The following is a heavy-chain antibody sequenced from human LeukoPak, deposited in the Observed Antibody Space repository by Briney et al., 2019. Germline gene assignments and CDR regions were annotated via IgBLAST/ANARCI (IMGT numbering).Heavy chain of an antibody. CDR1: GGSISSYY. V-gene: IGHV4-59*04. Sequence: SEPLSLTCTVSGGSISSYYWSWIRQPPGKGLEWFGYLYYSESNYYNPSLRSRVTMSVDTSKNQFSLRLSSVTAADTAVYYCARQGYISGQGFRNNWFDPWGQGSLVTVSS. CDR3: ARQGYISGQGFRNNWFDP. D-gene: IGHD6-19*01. J-gene: IGHJ5*02. CDR2: LYYSESN.